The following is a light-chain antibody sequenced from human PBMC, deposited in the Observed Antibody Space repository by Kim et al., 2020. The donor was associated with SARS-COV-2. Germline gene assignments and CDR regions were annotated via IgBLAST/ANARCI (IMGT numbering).Light chain of an antibody. CDR2: GAS. J-gene: IGKJ2*01. V-gene: IGKV3-15*01. Sequence: EIVMTQSPVTLSVSPGERATLSCRPSQSVSSNLAWYQQKPGQAPRLLIYGASTRATAIPARFSGSGSGTEFTLTISSLQSEDFAVYYCQQYDIWPPNTFGQGTKLEI. CDR1: QSVSSN. CDR3: QQYDIWPPNT.